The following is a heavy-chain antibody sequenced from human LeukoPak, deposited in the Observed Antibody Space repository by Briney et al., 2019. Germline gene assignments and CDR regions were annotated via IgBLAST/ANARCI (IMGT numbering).Heavy chain of an antibody. Sequence: GGSLRLSCAASGFTFSSYGVSWVRQAPGKGREWVSAISANGAGTYYADSVKGRFTISRDNSGNTLSLQMNSLIAQDPALYYCAKTLATNPAVTHNWGQGTLVTVSS. CDR1: GFTFSSYG. D-gene: IGHD4-17*01. V-gene: IGHV3-23*01. CDR3: AKTLATNPAVTHN. J-gene: IGHJ4*02. CDR2: ISANGAGT.